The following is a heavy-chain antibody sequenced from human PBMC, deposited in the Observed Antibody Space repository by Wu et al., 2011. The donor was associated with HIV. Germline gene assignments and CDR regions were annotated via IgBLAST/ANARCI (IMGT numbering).Heavy chain of an antibody. CDR2: IIPIFGTA. Sequence: KPGASVKVSCKASGGTFSSHGISWVRQALDKGLSGVGRIIPIFGTANYAQKFQGRVTITADKSTSTAYMELRSLRSEDTAVYYCARDFGGDEEYWGQGTLVTVSS. J-gene: IGHJ4*02. V-gene: IGHV1-69*06. CDR1: GGTFSSHG. D-gene: IGHD2-21*01. CDR3: ARDFGGDEEY.